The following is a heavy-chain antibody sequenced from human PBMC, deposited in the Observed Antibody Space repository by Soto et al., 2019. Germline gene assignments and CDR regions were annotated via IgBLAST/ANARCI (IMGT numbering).Heavy chain of an antibody. CDR3: AKDRERWLQLDY. V-gene: IGHV3-30*18. J-gene: IGHJ4*02. CDR2: ISYDGSNK. D-gene: IGHD5-12*01. Sequence: PGGSLRLSCAASGFTFSSYGMHWVRQAPGKGLEWVAVISYDGSNKYYADSVKGRFTISRDNSKNTLYLQMNSLRAEDTAVYYCAKDRERWLQLDYWGQGTLVTVSS. CDR1: GFTFSSYG.